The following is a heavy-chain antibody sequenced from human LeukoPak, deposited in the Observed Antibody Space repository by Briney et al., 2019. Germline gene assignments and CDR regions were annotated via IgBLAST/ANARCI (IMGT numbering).Heavy chain of an antibody. CDR3: ARSSSEYYYDSSGISHAFDI. D-gene: IGHD3-22*01. CDR1: GGTFIXYA. CDR2: IIPILGIA. V-gene: IGHV1-69*04. J-gene: IGHJ3*02. Sequence: GAXVKVSCKAXGGTFIXYAISWVRQAPGQGLEWMGRIIPILGIANYAQKFQGRVTITADKSTSTAYMELSSLRSEDTAVYYCARSSSEYYYDSSGISHAFDIWGQGTMVTVSS.